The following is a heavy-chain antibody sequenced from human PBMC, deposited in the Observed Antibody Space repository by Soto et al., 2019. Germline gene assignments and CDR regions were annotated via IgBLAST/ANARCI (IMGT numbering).Heavy chain of an antibody. D-gene: IGHD2-15*01. V-gene: IGHV1-3*01. J-gene: IGHJ5*02. CDR3: ARGEGYCSGGICYRWFDP. Sequence: QVQLVQSGAEVKRPGASVKLSCKASGYTFTKYAIHWVRQAPGQGLEWMGWINAGSGNTKYSQKFQGRVTTTRDTSASTAYMELSSLRSEDTAVYYCARGEGYCSGGICYRWFDPWGQGSLVTASS. CDR1: GYTFTKYA. CDR2: INAGSGNT.